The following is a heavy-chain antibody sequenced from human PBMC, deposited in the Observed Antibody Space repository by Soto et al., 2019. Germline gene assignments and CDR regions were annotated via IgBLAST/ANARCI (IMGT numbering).Heavy chain of an antibody. CDR3: ASNYEAGVVAYYYYTDV. Sequence: PGGSLRLSCAASGFTFSSYGMHWVRQAPGKGLEWVAVISHDGSNKYYADSVKGRFTISRDNSKNTLYLQMNSLRAEDTAVYYCASNYEAGVVAYYYYTDVWGKGTTVTVSS. J-gene: IGHJ6*03. V-gene: IGHV3-30*03. D-gene: IGHD3-16*01. CDR1: GFTFSSYG. CDR2: ISHDGSNK.